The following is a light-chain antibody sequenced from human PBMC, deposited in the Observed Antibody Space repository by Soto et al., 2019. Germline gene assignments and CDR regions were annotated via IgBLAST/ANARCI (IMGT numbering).Light chain of an antibody. J-gene: IGLJ1*01. CDR1: SSDVGGYNY. Sequence: QSVLTQPTSVSGSPGQSITISCTGTSSDVGGYNYVSLYQQHPVKAPKLMIYDVTNRPSGVSDRFSGSKSGNTASLTISGFQSEDEADYYCSSYTSSSTPYVFGTGTKVTVL. CDR2: DVT. CDR3: SSYTSSSTPYV. V-gene: IGLV2-14*01.